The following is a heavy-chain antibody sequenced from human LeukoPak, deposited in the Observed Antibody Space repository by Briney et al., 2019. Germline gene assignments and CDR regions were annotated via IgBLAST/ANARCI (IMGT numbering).Heavy chain of an antibody. D-gene: IGHD2-2*01. Sequence: NPGGSLRLSCAASGFTFSSYSMNWVRQAPGKGLEWVSSISSSSSYIYYADSVKGRFTISRDNAKNSLYLQMNSLRAEDTVVYYCARDPVEDIVVVPAAINNWFDPWGQGALVTVSS. CDR1: GFTFSSYS. CDR3: ARDPVEDIVVVPAAINNWFDP. CDR2: ISSSSSYI. J-gene: IGHJ5*02. V-gene: IGHV3-21*01.